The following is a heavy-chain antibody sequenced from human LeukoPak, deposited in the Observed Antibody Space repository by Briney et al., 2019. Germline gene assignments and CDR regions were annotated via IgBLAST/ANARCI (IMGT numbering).Heavy chain of an antibody. V-gene: IGHV4-34*01. CDR1: GGSFSGYY. Sequence: SETLSLTCAVYGGSFSGYYWSWIRQPPGKGREWIGEINHSGSTNYNPSLKSRVTISVDTSKNQFSLKLSSVTAADTAVYYCARGQQRYYDSSGNWFDPWGQGTLVTVSS. D-gene: IGHD3-22*01. CDR2: INHSGST. J-gene: IGHJ5*02. CDR3: ARGQQRYYDSSGNWFDP.